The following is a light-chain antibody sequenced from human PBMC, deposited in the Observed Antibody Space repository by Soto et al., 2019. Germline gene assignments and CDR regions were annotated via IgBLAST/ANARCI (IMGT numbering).Light chain of an antibody. CDR3: NSYTSSRTWV. V-gene: IGLV2-14*03. J-gene: IGLJ3*02. CDR2: DVS. CDR1: SSDIGGDKF. Sequence: QSALTQPASVSGSPGQSITISCTGTSSDIGGDKFVSWYQQHPGKAPKLMIFDVSNRPSGVSNRFSGPKSGNTASLTISGLQAEDEADYYCNSYTSSRTWVFGGGTKVTVL.